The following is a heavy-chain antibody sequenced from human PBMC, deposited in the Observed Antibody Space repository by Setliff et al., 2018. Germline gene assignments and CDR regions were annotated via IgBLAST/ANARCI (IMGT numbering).Heavy chain of an antibody. CDR3: ARDNTIVGATDY. V-gene: IGHV4-61*02. J-gene: IGHJ4*02. CDR1: GGSITSGSFY. Sequence: PSETLSLTCAVSGGSITSGSFYWSWIRQPAGEGLEWIGRLHTSGATVYNPSLRGRVTISADTSTNNFSLKMTSVTAADTAVYYCARDNTIVGATDYWGPGALVTVPQ. CDR2: LHTSGAT. D-gene: IGHD1-26*01.